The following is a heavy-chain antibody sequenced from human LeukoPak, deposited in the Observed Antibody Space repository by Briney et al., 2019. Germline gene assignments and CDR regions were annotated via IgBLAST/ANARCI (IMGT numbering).Heavy chain of an antibody. V-gene: IGHV1-69*13. Sequence: SVKVSCKASGGTFSSYAISWVRQAPGQGLEWMGGITPIFGTANYAQKFQGRVTITADESTSTAYMELSSLRSEDTAVYYCARGAEIQLWLSLDYWGQGTLVTVSS. CDR2: ITPIFGTA. J-gene: IGHJ4*02. D-gene: IGHD5-18*01. CDR1: GGTFSSYA. CDR3: ARGAEIQLWLSLDY.